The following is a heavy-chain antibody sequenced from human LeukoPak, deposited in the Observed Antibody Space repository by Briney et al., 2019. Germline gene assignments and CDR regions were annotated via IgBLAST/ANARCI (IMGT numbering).Heavy chain of an antibody. D-gene: IGHD3-16*02. CDR1: VYTFTIYY. V-gene: IGHV1-46*01. CDR2: INPSGGST. Sequence: GASVTVSFTSSVYTFTIYYMHWVRQAPGQGLEWMGIINPSGGSTSYAQKFQGRVTMTRDTSTSTVYMELSSLRSEDTAVYYCARFARLGELSLNYFDYWGQGTLVTVSS. J-gene: IGHJ4*02. CDR3: ARFARLGELSLNYFDY.